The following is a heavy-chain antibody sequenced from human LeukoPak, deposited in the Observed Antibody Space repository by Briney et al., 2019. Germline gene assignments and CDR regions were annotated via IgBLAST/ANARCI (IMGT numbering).Heavy chain of an antibody. CDR1: GFTFSDYY. J-gene: IGHJ6*03. V-gene: IGHV3-11*01. D-gene: IGHD6-19*01. Sequence: PGGSLRLPCAASGFTFSDYYMSWTRQAPGKGLEWVSYISSSGSTIYYADSVKGRFTISRDNAKNSLYLQMNGLRAEDTAVYYCARGSSGWRGNYYYYYMDVWGKGTTVTVSS. CDR2: ISSSGSTI. CDR3: ARGSSGWRGNYYYYYMDV.